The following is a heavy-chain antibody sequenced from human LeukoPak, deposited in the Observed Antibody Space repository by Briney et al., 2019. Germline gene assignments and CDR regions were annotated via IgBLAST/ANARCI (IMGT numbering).Heavy chain of an antibody. CDR2: ISAYNGNT. J-gene: IGHJ4*02. CDR3: ARGAESGSYYPFDY. V-gene: IGHV1-18*01. CDR1: GYTFTSYG. Sequence: GASVKVSCKASGYTFTSYGISWGRQAPGQGQEWMGWISAYNGNTNYAKKLQGRVTMTTDTSTSTAYMELRSLRSDDTAVYYCARGAESGSYYPFDYWGQGTLVTVSS. D-gene: IGHD1-26*01.